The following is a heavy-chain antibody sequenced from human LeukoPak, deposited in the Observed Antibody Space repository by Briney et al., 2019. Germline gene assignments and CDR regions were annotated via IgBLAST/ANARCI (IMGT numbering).Heavy chain of an antibody. D-gene: IGHD3-16*01. J-gene: IGHJ4*02. CDR3: ASGGRISS. Sequence: GGSLRLSCAASAFTFSSYEMNWVRQAPGKGLEWVSYISPSGSSIYYADSVKGRFTISRDNARNSLFLQMNSLRAEDTAVYYCASGGRISSWGQGTLVTVSS. V-gene: IGHV3-48*03. CDR1: AFTFSSYE. CDR2: ISPSGSSI.